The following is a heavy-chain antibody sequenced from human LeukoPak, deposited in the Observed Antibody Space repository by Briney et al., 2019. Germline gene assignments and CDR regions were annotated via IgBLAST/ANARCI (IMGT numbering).Heavy chain of an antibody. Sequence: AGGSLRLSCAASGFTFSSYWMNWVRQAPGKGLVWVSRIASDGSSTTYADSVKGRFSISRDNAKNTLYLQMNSLRVEDTAVYYCARGPLTMMYYFDYWGQGTLVTVSS. CDR1: GFTFSSYW. V-gene: IGHV3-74*01. J-gene: IGHJ4*02. CDR2: IASDGSST. D-gene: IGHD3-22*01. CDR3: ARGPLTMMYYFDY.